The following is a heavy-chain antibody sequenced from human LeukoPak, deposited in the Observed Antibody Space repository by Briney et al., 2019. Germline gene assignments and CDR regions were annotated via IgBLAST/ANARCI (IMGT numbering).Heavy chain of an antibody. CDR1: GYSISSGYY. CDR3: ARLRLSIAAAGTRFDP. Sequence: SETLSLTCTVSGYSISSGYYWGWIRQPPGKGLEWIGSIYHSGSTYYNPSLKSRVTISVDTSKNQFSLKLSSVTAADTAVYYCARLRLSIAAAGTRFDPWGQGTLVTVSS. CDR2: IYHSGST. D-gene: IGHD6-13*01. J-gene: IGHJ5*02. V-gene: IGHV4-38-2*02.